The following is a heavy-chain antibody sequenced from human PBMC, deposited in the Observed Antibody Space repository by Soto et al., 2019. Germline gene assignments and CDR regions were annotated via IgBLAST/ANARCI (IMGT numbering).Heavy chain of an antibody. J-gene: IGHJ4*02. CDR2: IYYSGIT. Sequence: KTSETLSLTCTVSGSSISSYYCSWIRQPPWKGLEWIGYIYYSGITNYNPSLKSRVTISVDTSKNQFSLKLSSVTAADTAVYYCASAPSYYYDSSGYHGLFDYCGQRTLVTVSS. D-gene: IGHD3-22*01. V-gene: IGHV4-59*01. CDR3: ASAPSYYYDSSGYHGLFDY. CDR1: GSSISSYY.